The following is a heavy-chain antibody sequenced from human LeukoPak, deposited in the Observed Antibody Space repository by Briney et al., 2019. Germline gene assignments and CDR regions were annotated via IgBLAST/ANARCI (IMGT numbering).Heavy chain of an antibody. CDR3: ARDGYSTSWYPYYFDY. Sequence: AGGSLRLSCAASGFTFSSYEMNWVRQAPGKGLEWVSYISSSGSIIDYADSVKGRFTISRDNAKNSLYLQMNSLRAEDTAVYYCARDGYSTSWYPYYFDYWGQGTLVTVSS. CDR1: GFTFSSYE. CDR2: ISSSGSII. V-gene: IGHV3-48*03. J-gene: IGHJ4*02. D-gene: IGHD6-13*01.